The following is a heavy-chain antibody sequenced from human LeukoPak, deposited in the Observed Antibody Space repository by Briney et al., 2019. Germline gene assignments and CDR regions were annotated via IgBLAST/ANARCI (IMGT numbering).Heavy chain of an antibody. V-gene: IGHV4-59*01. D-gene: IGHD1-26*01. CDR2: IYYSGST. Sequence: PSETLSLTCAVYGGSFSDYYWSWIRQPPGKGLEWIGYIYYSGSTNYNPSLKSRVTISVDTSKNQFSLKLSSVTAADTAVYYCARGGGSYDYWGQGTLVTVSS. J-gene: IGHJ4*02. CDR1: GGSFSDYY. CDR3: ARGGGSYDY.